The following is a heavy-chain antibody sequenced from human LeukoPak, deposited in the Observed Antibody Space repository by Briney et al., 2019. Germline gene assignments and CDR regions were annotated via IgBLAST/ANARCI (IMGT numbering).Heavy chain of an antibody. CDR1: GYTLTELS. CDR2: FDPEDGET. CDR3: ATADLVGALTFDY. J-gene: IGHJ4*02. V-gene: IGHV1-24*01. Sequence: GASVKVSCKVSGYTLTELSMHWVRQAPGKGLEWMGGFDPEDGETIYAQKFQGTVTMTEDTSTDTASMELSSLRSEPTAVYYCATADLVGALTFDYWGQGTLVTVSS. D-gene: IGHD1-26*01.